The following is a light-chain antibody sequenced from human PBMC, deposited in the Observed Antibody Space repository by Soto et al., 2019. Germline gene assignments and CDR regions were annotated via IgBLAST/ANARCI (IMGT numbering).Light chain of an antibody. J-gene: IGKJ4*01. CDR1: QSISSY. CDR3: QQSYSTTSLT. CDR2: AAS. V-gene: IGKV1-39*01. Sequence: DIQMTQSPSSLSASVGERVTITCRASQSISSYLHWYQQKPGKAPKLLIYAASSLQSGVPSRFSGSGSGTDFTLTISSLQPEDFATYYCQQSYSTTSLTFGGGTKVEIK.